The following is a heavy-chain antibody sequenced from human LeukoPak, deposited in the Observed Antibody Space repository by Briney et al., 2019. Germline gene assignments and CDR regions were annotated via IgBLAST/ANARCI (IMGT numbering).Heavy chain of an antibody. V-gene: IGHV3-21*01. Sequence: GGSLRLSCAASGFTFSDYSMTWVCQAPGKGLEWVSSFTSRSRSIYYADSVKGRFTISRDNAKNSLYLQMNSLRAEDTAVYYCAREGTTETPDYWGQGTLVTVSS. J-gene: IGHJ4*02. D-gene: IGHD1-7*01. CDR1: GFTFSDYS. CDR2: FTSRSRSI. CDR3: AREGTTETPDY.